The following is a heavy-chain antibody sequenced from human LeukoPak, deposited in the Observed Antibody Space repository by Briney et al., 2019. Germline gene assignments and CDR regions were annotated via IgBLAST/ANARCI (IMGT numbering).Heavy chain of an antibody. CDR2: IDHSGTFT. Sequence: PGGSLRLSCAASRFTFSSYAMGWVRQAPGKGLEWVSSIDHSGTFTYYADSVKGRFTISRDNSKSTLYLQMSSLRAEDTALYYCAKRSSSSSPPYFDYCGQGTLVTVSS. CDR3: AKRSSSSSPPYFDY. D-gene: IGHD6-6*01. CDR1: RFTFSSYA. J-gene: IGHJ4*02. V-gene: IGHV3-23*01.